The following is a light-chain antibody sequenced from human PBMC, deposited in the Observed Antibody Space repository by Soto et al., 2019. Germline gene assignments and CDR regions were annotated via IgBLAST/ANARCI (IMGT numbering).Light chain of an antibody. CDR3: QQRGDWHLT. CDR2: DAS. CDR1: QSVNSY. Sequence: EIVLTQSPATLSLSPGDRATLSCRASQSVNSYLAWYQQKPGQAPRLLIFDASNRATGIPARFSGTGFGTAFALTISSLEPEDFAVYYCQQRGDWHLTFGGGTKVEI. V-gene: IGKV3D-11*02. J-gene: IGKJ4*01.